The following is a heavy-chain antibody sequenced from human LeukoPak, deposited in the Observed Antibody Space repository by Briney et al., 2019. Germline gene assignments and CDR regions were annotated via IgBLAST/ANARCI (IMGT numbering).Heavy chain of an antibody. V-gene: IGHV1-2*02. CDR3: VKGGTNWGSPYWSFDL. J-gene: IGHJ2*01. D-gene: IGHD7-27*01. Sequence: ASVKVSCKPSGYTFTSYFIHWVRQAPGQGLEWMGWINPNSGATDYAEKFQGRVTLTRDTSISTAYMELSSLTSDDTAVYYCVKGGTNWGSPYWSFDLWGHGTLVTVSS. CDR1: GYTFTSYF. CDR2: INPNSGAT.